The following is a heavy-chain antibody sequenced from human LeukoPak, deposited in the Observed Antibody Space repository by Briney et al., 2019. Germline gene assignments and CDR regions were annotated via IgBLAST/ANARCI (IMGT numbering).Heavy chain of an antibody. Sequence: GGSLRLSCAASGFTFSSYGMHWVRQAPGRGLEWVAFIRYDGSNKYYADSVKGRFTISRDNSKNTLYLQMNSLRAEDTAVFYCATDPPWSNDAFDIWGQGTTVTVSS. CDR2: IRYDGSNK. CDR1: GFTFSSYG. D-gene: IGHD2-8*02. CDR3: ATDPPWSNDAFDI. J-gene: IGHJ3*02. V-gene: IGHV3-30*02.